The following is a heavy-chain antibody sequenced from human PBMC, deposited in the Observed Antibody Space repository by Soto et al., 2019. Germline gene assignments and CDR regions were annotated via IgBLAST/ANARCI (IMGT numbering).Heavy chain of an antibody. CDR2: MSGTAGNT. CDR3: AKKYYFGSGSYVFYFDY. CDR1: GFTFSNYA. Sequence: EVQLLESGGGSVQPGGSLRLSCAASGFTFSNYAMTWVRQAPGKALEWVSTMSGTAGNTYYADSVKGRFTISRDNSKNTPYLQMNSLRAEDTAVYYCAKKYYFGSGSYVFYFDYWGQGTLVTVSS. D-gene: IGHD3-10*01. V-gene: IGHV3-23*01. J-gene: IGHJ4*02.